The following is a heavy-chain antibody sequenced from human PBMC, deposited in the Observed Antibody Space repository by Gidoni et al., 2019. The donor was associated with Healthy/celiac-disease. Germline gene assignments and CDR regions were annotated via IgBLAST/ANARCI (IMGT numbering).Heavy chain of an antibody. D-gene: IGHD6-13*01. CDR1: GFTVSSNY. CDR3: ARDQAAAGLYYFDY. Sequence: EVQLVESGGGLVQPGGSLRLSCAASGFTVSSNYMSWVRQAPGKGLEWVSVIYSGGSTYYADSVKGRFTISRDNSKNTLYLQMNSLRAEDTAVYYCARDQAAAGLYYFDYWGQGTLVTVSS. J-gene: IGHJ4*02. CDR2: IYSGGST. V-gene: IGHV3-66*02.